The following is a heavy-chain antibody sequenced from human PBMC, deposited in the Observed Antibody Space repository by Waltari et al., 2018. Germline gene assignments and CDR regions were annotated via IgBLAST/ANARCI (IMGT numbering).Heavy chain of an antibody. V-gene: IGHV3-30*04. D-gene: IGHD3-22*01. J-gene: IGHJ6*02. CDR1: EFPFRSYA. CDR2: ISYNERNI. Sequence: QVQLLASGGGVVQPGRSMRLSCAASEFPFRSYAMSWVRQAPGKGLEWVAGISYNERNIYYVDSVKGRFIISRDNSRKMLYLQMNSLRTEDTAVYYCARDYCDRTNCHGMDVWGQGTTVTVSS. CDR3: ARDYCDRTNCHGMDV.